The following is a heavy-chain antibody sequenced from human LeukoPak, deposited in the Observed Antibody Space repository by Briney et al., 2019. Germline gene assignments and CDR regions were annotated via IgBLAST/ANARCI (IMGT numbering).Heavy chain of an antibody. J-gene: IGHJ4*02. V-gene: IGHV1-18*01. D-gene: IGHD3-22*01. CDR3: ARNPGYDSSGYPDY. Sequence: ASVKVSCKASGYTFTSYGISWVRQAPGQGLEWMGWISAYNGNTNYAQKLQGRVTITTDTSTSTAYMELRSLRSDDTAVYYCARNPGYDSSGYPDYWGQGTLVTVSS. CDR1: GYTFTSYG. CDR2: ISAYNGNT.